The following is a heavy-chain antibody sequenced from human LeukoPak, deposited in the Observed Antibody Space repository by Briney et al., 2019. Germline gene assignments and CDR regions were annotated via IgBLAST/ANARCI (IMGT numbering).Heavy chain of an antibody. CDR3: TTDRKWCTYN. CDR2: IKSNQYGGIP. V-gene: IGHV3-15*01. J-gene: IGHJ4*01. CDR1: VYFFHHPW. D-gene: IGHD2-8*02. Sequence: GRTLRLLCTISVYFFHHPWLHWARQAPARALMCVSRIKSNQYGGIPDYAPPVQDRVTISGDDSKNTRSLQINNLKTEDAAVYYCTTDRKWCTYNWGHGNPGTVSS.